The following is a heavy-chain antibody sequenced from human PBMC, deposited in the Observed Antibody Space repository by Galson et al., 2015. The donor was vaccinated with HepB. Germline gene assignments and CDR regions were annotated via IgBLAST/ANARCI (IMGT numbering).Heavy chain of an antibody. CDR3: ARVKCSSTSCYKQP. CDR2: IYYSGST. J-gene: IGHJ5*02. V-gene: IGHV4-31*03. CDR1: GGSISSGGYY. D-gene: IGHD2-2*02. Sequence: TLSLTCTVSGGSISSGGYYWSWIRQHPGKGLEWIGYIYYSGSTYYNPSLKSRVTISVDTSKNQFSPKLSSVTVADTAVYYCARVKCSSTSCYKQPWGQGTLVTVSS.